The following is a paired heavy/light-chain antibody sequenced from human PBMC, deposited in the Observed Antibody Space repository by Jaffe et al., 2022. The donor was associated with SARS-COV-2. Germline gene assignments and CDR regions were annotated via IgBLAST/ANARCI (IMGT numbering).Heavy chain of an antibody. CDR1: GFTFSSYG. V-gene: IGHV3-30*18. CDR3: AKALHCSSTSCSHWFDP. CDR2: ISYDGSNK. Sequence: QVQLVESGGGVVQPGRSLRLSCAASGFTFSSYGMHWVRQAPGKGLEWVAVISYDGSNKYYADSVKGRFTISRDNSKNTLYLQMNSLRAEDTAVYYCAKALHCSSTSCSHWFDPWGQGTLVTVSS. D-gene: IGHD2-2*01. J-gene: IGHJ5*02.
Light chain of an antibody. CDR3: QQYDNLFT. J-gene: IGKJ3*01. CDR1: QDISNY. V-gene: IGKV1-33*01. CDR2: DAS. Sequence: DIQMTQSPSSLSASVGDRVTITCQASQDISNYLNWYQQKPGKAPKLLIYDASNLETGVPSRFSGSGSGTDFTFTISSLQPEDIATYYCQQYDNLFTFGPGTKVDIK.